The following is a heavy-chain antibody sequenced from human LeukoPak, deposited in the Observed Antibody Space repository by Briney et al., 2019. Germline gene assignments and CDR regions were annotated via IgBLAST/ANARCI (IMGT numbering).Heavy chain of an antibody. J-gene: IGHJ4*02. CDR2: ISSSGSTI. CDR1: GFTFSSYE. V-gene: IGHV3-48*03. CDR3: ARGGLDWNGFDY. D-gene: IGHD1-1*01. Sequence: GGSLRLSCAASGFTFSSYEMNWVRQAPGKGLEWVSYISSSGSTIYYADSVKGRFTISRDNAKNSLYLQMNSLRAEDTAVYYCARGGLDWNGFDYWGRGTLVTVSS.